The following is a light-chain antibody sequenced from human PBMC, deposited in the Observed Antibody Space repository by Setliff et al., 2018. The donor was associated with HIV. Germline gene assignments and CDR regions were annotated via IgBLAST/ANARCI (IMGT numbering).Light chain of an antibody. CDR2: EVS. J-gene: IGLJ2*01. CDR3: SSFTSSDTVV. CDR1: GSDVGAYNY. Sequence: QSVLTQPASVSGSPGQSIAISCTGTGSDVGAYNYVSWYQQHPGKAPKVIIYEVSNRPSGVSNRFSGSKSGNTASLTISGLQAEDEGDYYCSSFTSSDTVVFGGGTKVTVL. V-gene: IGLV2-14*01.